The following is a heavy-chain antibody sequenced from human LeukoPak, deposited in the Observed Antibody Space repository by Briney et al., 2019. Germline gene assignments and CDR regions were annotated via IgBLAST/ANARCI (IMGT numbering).Heavy chain of an antibody. Sequence: SETLSLTCTVSGGSISSYYWSWIRQPPGKGLEWIGYIYFSGSTNYNPSLKSRVTISVDTSKNQFSLKLSSVTAADTAVYYCARDDCSGGSCYFFDYWGQGTLVTVSS. D-gene: IGHD2-15*01. CDR2: IYFSGST. CDR1: GGSISSYY. V-gene: IGHV4-59*01. CDR3: ARDDCSGGSCYFFDY. J-gene: IGHJ4*02.